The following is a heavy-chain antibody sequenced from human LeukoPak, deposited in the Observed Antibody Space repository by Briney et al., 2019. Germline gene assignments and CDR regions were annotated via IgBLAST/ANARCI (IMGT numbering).Heavy chain of an antibody. CDR2: IYHSGST. J-gene: IGHJ4*02. V-gene: IGHV4-4*02. CDR1: GGSISSSNW. CDR3: ARDRRLYYYDSSGYGLDY. D-gene: IGHD3-22*01. Sequence: PSETLSLTCAVSGGSISSSNWWSWVRPPPGKGLEWIGEIYHSGSTNYNPSLKSRVTISVDKSKNQFSLKLSSVTAADTAVYYCARDRRLYYYDSSGYGLDYWGQGTLVTVSS.